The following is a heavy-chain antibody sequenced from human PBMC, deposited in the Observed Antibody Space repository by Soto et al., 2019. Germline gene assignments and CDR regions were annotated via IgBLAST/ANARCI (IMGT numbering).Heavy chain of an antibody. D-gene: IGHD1-1*01. CDR1: GFTFSISA. J-gene: IGHJ4*01. CDR3: ARAGGTTRTFYVDY. Sequence: GGSLRLSCAASGFTFSISAMHWVRQAPDKGLEWVAVISYDGSIKYYADSVKGRFTISRDNSKNTLYLQMNSLTVDDTAVYYCARAGGTTRTFYVDYWGQGTLVTVSS. V-gene: IGHV3-30-3*01. CDR2: ISYDGSIK.